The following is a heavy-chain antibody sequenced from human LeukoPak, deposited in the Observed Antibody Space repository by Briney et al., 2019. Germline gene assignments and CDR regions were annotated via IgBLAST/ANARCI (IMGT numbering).Heavy chain of an antibody. Sequence: GGSLRLSCAASGSTFSSHGMHWVRQAPGKGLEWVALIWYDGSNKYNADSVKGRFTISRDNSKNTLYLQMNSLRAEDTAVYYCARDQGKGSGSYYGMDFWGQGSLVTVSS. CDR3: ARDQGKGSGSYYGMDF. V-gene: IGHV3-33*01. J-gene: IGHJ4*02. D-gene: IGHD3-10*01. CDR2: IWYDGSNK. CDR1: GSTFSSHG.